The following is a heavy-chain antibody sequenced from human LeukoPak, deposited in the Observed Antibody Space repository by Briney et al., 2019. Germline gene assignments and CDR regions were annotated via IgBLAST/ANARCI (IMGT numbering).Heavy chain of an antibody. CDR1: GFTFSKHG. D-gene: IGHD4-17*01. J-gene: IGHJ6*02. V-gene: IGHV3-30*18. CDR2: ISNDGNKK. Sequence: GGFLRRSCASSGFTFSKHGMEWVRHAPVNGLEWVTVISNDGNKKYYADSVKGRFTTSRDNSKLYLQMDSLRPEDTAVYYCAKDRSPSVTSFYYYHGMDVWGQGTTVTVSS. CDR3: AKDRSPSVTSFYYYHGMDV.